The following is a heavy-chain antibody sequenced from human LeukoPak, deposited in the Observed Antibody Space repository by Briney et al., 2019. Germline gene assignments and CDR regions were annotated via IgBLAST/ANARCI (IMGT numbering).Heavy chain of an antibody. V-gene: IGHV3-30*02. CDR1: GFTFSSYG. Sequence: PGGSLRLSRAASGFTFSSYGMHWVRQAPGKGLEWVAFIRYDGSNKYYADSVKGRFTISRDNSKNTLYLQMNSLRAEDTAVYYCAKDLLRFLESQDAFDIWGQGTMVTVSS. D-gene: IGHD3-3*01. J-gene: IGHJ3*02. CDR3: AKDLLRFLESQDAFDI. CDR2: IRYDGSNK.